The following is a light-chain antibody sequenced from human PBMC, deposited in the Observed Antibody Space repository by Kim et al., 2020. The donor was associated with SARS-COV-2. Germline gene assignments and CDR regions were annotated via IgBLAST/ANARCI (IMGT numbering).Light chain of an antibody. CDR3: TSYRSSGYV. V-gene: IGLV2-14*03. CDR2: DVF. CDR1: SSDVGGYNY. Sequence: QSALTQPASVSGSPGQSITISCTGTSSDVGGYNYVSWYQQYPGKAPKLIIYDVFKRPSGVSNRFSGSKSGNTASLTISGLQAEDEAAYYCTSYRSSGYVFGTGTQLTVL. J-gene: IGLJ1*01.